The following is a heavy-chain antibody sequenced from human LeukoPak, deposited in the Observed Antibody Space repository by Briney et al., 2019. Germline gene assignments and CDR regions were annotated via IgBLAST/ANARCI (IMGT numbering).Heavy chain of an antibody. V-gene: IGHV4-34*01. CDR1: GGSFSGYY. CDR2: INHSGST. Sequence: SETLSLTCAVYGGSFSGYYWSWIRQPPGKGLEWIGEINHSGSTNYNPSLKSRVTISVDTSKNQFSLKLSSVTAADTAVYYCALRVRELPYYYYGMDVWGQGTTVTVSS. D-gene: IGHD1-7*01. CDR3: ALRVRELPYYYYGMDV. J-gene: IGHJ6*02.